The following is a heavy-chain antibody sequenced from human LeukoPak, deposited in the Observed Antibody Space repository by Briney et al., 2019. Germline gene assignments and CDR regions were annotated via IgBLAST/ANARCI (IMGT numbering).Heavy chain of an antibody. CDR1: GFTFSSYA. J-gene: IGHJ3*02. V-gene: IGHV3-23*01. D-gene: IGHD1-1*01. CDR2: ISGSGGST. CDR3: AKDETSGTTRGRAFDI. Sequence: GSLRLSCAASGFTFSSYAMSWVRQAPGKGLEWVSGISGSGGSTYYADSVKGRFTISRDNSKNTLYLQMSSLRAEDTAVYYSAKDETSGTTRGRAFDIWGQGTMVTVSS.